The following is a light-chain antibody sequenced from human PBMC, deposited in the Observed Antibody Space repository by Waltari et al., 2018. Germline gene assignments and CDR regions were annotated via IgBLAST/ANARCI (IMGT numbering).Light chain of an antibody. V-gene: IGKV4-1*01. J-gene: IGKJ3*01. CDR1: QSVLYSSSNKNY. CDR3: YQHFITPFA. Sequence: DIVMTQSPDSLAVSLGERATINCKSSQSVLYSSSNKNYLSWYQQKPGQPPKLLIYWASTRESGVPDRFTGGGSGTDFTLTISSLQAEYVAVYYCYQHFITPFAFGPGTRVDIK. CDR2: WAS.